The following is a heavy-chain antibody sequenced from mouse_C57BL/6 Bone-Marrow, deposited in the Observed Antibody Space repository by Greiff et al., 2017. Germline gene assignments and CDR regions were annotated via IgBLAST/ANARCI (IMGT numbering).Heavy chain of an antibody. D-gene: IGHD3-2*02. J-gene: IGHJ4*01. CDR3: ARGQLRLREGAMDY. CDR1: GFNFSSYA. V-gene: IGHV5-4*03. Sequence: EVKLMESGGGLVKPGGSLKLSRAASGFNFSSYAMSWVRQTPEKRLEWVATISDGGSYTYYPDNVKGRFTISRDNAKNNLYLQMSHLKSEDTAMYYCARGQLRLREGAMDYWGQGTSVTVSS. CDR2: ISDGGSYT.